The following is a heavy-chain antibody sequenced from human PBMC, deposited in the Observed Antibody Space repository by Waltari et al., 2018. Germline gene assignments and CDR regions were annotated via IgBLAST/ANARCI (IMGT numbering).Heavy chain of an antibody. V-gene: IGHV3-21*01. CDR3: ARDLIEPAAIGNYYYGMDV. D-gene: IGHD2-2*01. J-gene: IGHJ6*02. CDR2: ITTSSTYM. Sequence: EVQLVESGGGLVRPGGSLRLSCGASGFSFRSDNIHWVRQAPGKGLEWVSSITTSSTYMYYVDSLKGRFTISRDDAKNSLFLQMNSLRAEDTAVYYCARDLIEPAAIGNYYYGMDVWGQGTTVTVSS. CDR1: GFSFRSDN.